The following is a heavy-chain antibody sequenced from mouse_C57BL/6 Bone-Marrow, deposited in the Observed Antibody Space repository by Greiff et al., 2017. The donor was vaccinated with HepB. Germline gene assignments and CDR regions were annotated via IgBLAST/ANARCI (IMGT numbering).Heavy chain of an antibody. CDR1: GYTFTSYW. J-gene: IGHJ4*01. Sequence: VQLQQPGAELVRPGSSVKLSCKASGYTFTSYWMHWVKQSPIQGLEWIGNIDPSDSETHYNQKFKDKATLTVDKSSSTAYMQISSLTSEDSAVYYCARFYGDDRGYAMDYWGQGTSVTVSS. CDR2: IDPSDSET. V-gene: IGHV1-52*01. CDR3: ARFYGDDRGYAMDY. D-gene: IGHD2-2*01.